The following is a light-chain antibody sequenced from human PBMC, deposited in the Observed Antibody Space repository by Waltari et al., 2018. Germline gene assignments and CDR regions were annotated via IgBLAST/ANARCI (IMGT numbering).Light chain of an antibody. Sequence: DIQMTQPPSFVSASVGDRVTSTCRASQGIDNWLAWYQQKPAKAPKFLIYSASSLQSGVPSRFVGSGSGTDFILTISRLQPEDSATYFCQQTNSFPRTFGQGTKVAIK. CDR2: SAS. CDR3: QQTNSFPRT. CDR1: QGIDNW. J-gene: IGKJ1*01. V-gene: IGKV1-12*01.